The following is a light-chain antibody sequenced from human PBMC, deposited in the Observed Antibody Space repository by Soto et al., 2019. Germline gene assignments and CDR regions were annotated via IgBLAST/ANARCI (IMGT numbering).Light chain of an antibody. CDR1: QSVSSY. Sequence: EILLTPSPATLPLSPGAIATLYFRASQSVSSYLAWYQQKPGQAPRLLIYDASSRATGIAARFTGSGSGTDFNLSISILEHEDFAVYYCQQRQYWPPITFGQGTRLEI. CDR2: DAS. J-gene: IGKJ5*01. V-gene: IGKV3-11*01. CDR3: QQRQYWPPIT.